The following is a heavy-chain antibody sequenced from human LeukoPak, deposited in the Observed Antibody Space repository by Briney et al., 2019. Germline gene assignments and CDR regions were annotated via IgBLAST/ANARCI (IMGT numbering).Heavy chain of an antibody. Sequence: SETLSLTCAVYGGSFSGYYWGWIRQPPGKGLKWIGEINHSGSISYNSSLKSRVTISLDTSKNQFSLKLSSVTAADTAVYYCAGGDYHGSESYANYWGQGTLVTVSS. CDR3: AGGDYHGSESYANY. V-gene: IGHV4-34*01. CDR1: GGSFSGYY. D-gene: IGHD3-10*01. J-gene: IGHJ4*02. CDR2: INHSGSI.